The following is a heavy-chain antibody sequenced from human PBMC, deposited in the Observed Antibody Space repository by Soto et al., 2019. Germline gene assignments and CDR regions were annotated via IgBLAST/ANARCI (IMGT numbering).Heavy chain of an antibody. Sequence: GGSLRLSCAASGFTFSSYAMHWVRQAPGKGLEWVAVISYDGSNKYYADSVKGRFTISRDNSKNTLYLQMNSLRAEDTAVYYCARDPDNWNYFVFCTPYDMDVRGQGPTVTAP. CDR3: ARDPDNWNYFVFCTPYDMDV. J-gene: IGHJ6*02. CDR2: ISYDGSNK. V-gene: IGHV3-30-3*01. CDR1: GFTFSSYA. D-gene: IGHD1-7*01.